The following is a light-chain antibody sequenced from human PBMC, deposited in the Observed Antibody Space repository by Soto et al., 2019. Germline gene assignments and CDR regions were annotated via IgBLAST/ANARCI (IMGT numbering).Light chain of an antibody. Sequence: EIVLTQSTATLSLSPGERATLSCRASQSVSSYLAWYQQKPGQAPRLLIYDASNRATGIPARLSGSGSRTDITITISRTEPEDLAVYYCQQRSNWLFTFGPGTKVDIK. CDR2: DAS. CDR1: QSVSSY. J-gene: IGKJ3*01. CDR3: QQRSNWLFT. V-gene: IGKV3-11*01.